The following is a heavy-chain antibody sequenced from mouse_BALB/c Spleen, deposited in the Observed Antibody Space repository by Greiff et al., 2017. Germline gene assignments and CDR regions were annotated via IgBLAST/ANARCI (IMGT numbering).Heavy chain of an antibody. CDR3: ARDGHYYGGFDY. Sequence: DVQLQESGPGLVKPSQTVSLTCTVTGISITTGNYRWSWIRQFPGNKLEWIGYIYYSGTITYNPSLTSRTTITRDTSKNQFFLEMNSLTAEDTATYYCARDGHYYGGFDYWGQGTTLTVSS. CDR2: IYYSGTI. V-gene: IGHV3-5*02. CDR1: GISITTGNYR. J-gene: IGHJ2*01. D-gene: IGHD2-1*01.